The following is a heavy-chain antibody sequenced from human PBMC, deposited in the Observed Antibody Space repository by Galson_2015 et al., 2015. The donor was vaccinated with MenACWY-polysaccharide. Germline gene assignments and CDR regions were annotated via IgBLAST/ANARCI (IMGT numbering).Heavy chain of an antibody. CDR1: GYTFTSYG. D-gene: IGHD3-10*02. CDR3: ARDRLFAGPTPRHGPFDY. Sequence: SVKVSCKASGYTFTSYGISWVRQAPGQGLEWMGWISAYNGNTNYAQKLQGRVTMTTDTSTSTAYMELRSLRSDDTAVYYCARDRLFAGPTPRHGPFDYWRQGTLVTVSS. J-gene: IGHJ4*02. V-gene: IGHV1-18*01. CDR2: ISAYNGNT.